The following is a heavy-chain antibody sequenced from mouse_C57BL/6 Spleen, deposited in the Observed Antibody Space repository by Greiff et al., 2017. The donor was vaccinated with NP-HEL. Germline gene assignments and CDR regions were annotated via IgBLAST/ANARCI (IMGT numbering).Heavy chain of an antibody. D-gene: IGHD3-2*02. CDR1: GYTFTDYY. CDR2: INPYNGGT. V-gene: IGHV1-19*01. CDR3: ARGGELRPTFAY. J-gene: IGHJ3*01. Sequence: VQLQQSGPVLVKPGASVKMSCKASGYTFTDYYMNWVKQSPGKSLEWIGVINPYNGGTSYNQKFKGKATLTVDKSSSTAYMELNSLTSEDSAVYYCARGGELRPTFAYWGQGTLVTVSA.